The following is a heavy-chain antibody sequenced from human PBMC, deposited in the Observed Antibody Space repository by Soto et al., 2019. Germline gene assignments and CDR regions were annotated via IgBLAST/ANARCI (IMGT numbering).Heavy chain of an antibody. Sequence: QVQLQESGPGLVKPSQTLSLTCTVSGGSISSGGYYWSWIRQHPGKGLEWIGYIYYSGSTYYNPSLKSRVTVSVDTSKNQFALKLSSVTAADTAVYCCARGHRLVVVTAASFDYWGQGTLVTVSS. CDR1: GGSISSGGYY. CDR3: ARGHRLVVVTAASFDY. D-gene: IGHD2-21*02. V-gene: IGHV4-31*03. CDR2: IYYSGST. J-gene: IGHJ4*02.